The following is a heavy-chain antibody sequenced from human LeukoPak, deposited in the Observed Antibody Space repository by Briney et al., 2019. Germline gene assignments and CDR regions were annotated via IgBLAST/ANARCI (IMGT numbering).Heavy chain of an antibody. J-gene: IGHJ4*02. CDR2: ISAYNGNT. CDR1: GYTFTSYG. CDR3: ASLLLWFGNFDY. D-gene: IGHD3-10*01. V-gene: IGHV1-18*01. Sequence: GASVKVSCKASGYTFTSYGISWVRQAPGQGLEWMGWISAYNGNTNYAQKFQGRVTMTRDTSISTAYMELSRLRSDDTAVYYCASLLLWFGNFDYWGQGTLVTVSS.